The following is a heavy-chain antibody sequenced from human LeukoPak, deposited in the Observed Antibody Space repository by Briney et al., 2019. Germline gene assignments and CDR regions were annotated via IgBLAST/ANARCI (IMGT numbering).Heavy chain of an antibody. CDR3: ASRLLGYSDEL. J-gene: IGHJ4*02. V-gene: IGHV3-11*04. CDR2: ISSSGSTI. CDR1: GLTFIDYY. D-gene: IGHD1-26*01. Sequence: GGSLRLFCAASGLTFIDYYMSWIRQAPGKGLEWVSYISSSGSTIYYADSVKGRFTISRDNAKNTLYLQMNSLRAEDTAVYSCASRLLGYSDELWGQGTLVTVSS.